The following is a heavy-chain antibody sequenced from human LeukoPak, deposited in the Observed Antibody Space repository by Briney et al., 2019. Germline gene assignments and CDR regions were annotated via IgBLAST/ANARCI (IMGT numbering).Heavy chain of an antibody. Sequence: ASVKVSCKVSGYTLSELSMHWVRQAPGQGLEWMGIINPSGGSTSYAQKFQGRVTMTRDTSTSTVYMELSSLRSEDTAVYYCARGFWSGYLDYWGQGTLVTDSS. CDR3: ARGFWSGYLDY. J-gene: IGHJ4*02. D-gene: IGHD3-3*01. CDR1: GYTLSELS. CDR2: INPSGGST. V-gene: IGHV1-46*01.